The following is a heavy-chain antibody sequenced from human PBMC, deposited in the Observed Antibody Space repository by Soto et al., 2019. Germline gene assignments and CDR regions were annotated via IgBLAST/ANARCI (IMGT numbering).Heavy chain of an antibody. CDR3: ARHGIWGIAVAGTPIDF. CDR1: GASISNYY. V-gene: IGHV4-59*08. D-gene: IGHD6-19*01. CDR2: IYSGNT. J-gene: IGHJ4*02. Sequence: PSETLSLTCTVSGASISNYYWSWIRQPPGKGLEWIGYIYSGNTNYNPSLKSRVTISVDTSKNQLSLKLTSVPAADTAVYYCARHGIWGIAVAGTPIDFWGQGTLVTVSS.